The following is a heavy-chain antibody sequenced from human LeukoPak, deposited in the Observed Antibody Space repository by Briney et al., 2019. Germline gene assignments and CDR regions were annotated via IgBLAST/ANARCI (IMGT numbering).Heavy chain of an antibody. V-gene: IGHV1-69*04. CDR3: ARVHLGGECF. Sequence: SVKVSCKASGGTFSSYAISWVRQAPGQGLEWMGRIIPILGIANYAQKFQGRVTITADKSTSTAYMELRSLRSDDTAVYYCARVHLGGECFWGQGTLVTVSS. CDR2: IIPILGIA. CDR1: GGTFSSYA. J-gene: IGHJ4*02. D-gene: IGHD3-16*01.